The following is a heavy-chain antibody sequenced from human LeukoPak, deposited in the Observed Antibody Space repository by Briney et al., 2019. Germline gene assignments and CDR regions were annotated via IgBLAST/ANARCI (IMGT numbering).Heavy chain of an antibody. V-gene: IGHV5-51*01. J-gene: IGHJ4*02. Sequence: GESLKISCKGSGYSFTNYWIGWVRQVPGNGLEWMGIIYPGDSDTRYSPSFQGQVTISVDKSISTAYLQWSSLKASDTAIYYCARRWAVVSSEFDYWGQGTLVTVSS. CDR1: GYSFTNYW. CDR2: IYPGDSDT. D-gene: IGHD2-21*01. CDR3: ARRWAVVSSEFDY.